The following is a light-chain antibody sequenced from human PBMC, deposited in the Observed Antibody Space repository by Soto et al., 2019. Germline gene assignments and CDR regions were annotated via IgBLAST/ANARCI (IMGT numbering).Light chain of an antibody. V-gene: IGKV3-15*01. J-gene: IGKJ4*01. CDR2: SAS. CDR3: QQYNSWPPT. CDR1: QSVSSN. Sequence: EIVMTQSPATLSVSPGERATLSCRASQSVSSNLAWYQQKPGQAPRLLISSASTRATGIPARFTGSGSGTEFTLTITSLQSEDFAVYSCQQYNSWPPTFGGGTKVEIK.